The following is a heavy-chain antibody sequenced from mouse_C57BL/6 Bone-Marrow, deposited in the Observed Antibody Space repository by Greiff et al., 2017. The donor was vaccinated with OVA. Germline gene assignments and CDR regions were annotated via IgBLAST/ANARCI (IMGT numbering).Heavy chain of an antibody. Sequence: EVQRVESGEGLVKPGGSLKLSCAASGFTFSSYAMSWVRQTPEKRLEWVAYISSGGDYIYYADTVKGRFTISRDNARNTLYLQMSSLKSEDTAMYYCTRGYDYDGGVTYWYFDVWGTGTTVTVSS. J-gene: IGHJ1*03. V-gene: IGHV5-9-1*02. D-gene: IGHD2-4*01. CDR2: ISSGGDYI. CDR3: TRGYDYDGGVTYWYFDV. CDR1: GFTFSSYA.